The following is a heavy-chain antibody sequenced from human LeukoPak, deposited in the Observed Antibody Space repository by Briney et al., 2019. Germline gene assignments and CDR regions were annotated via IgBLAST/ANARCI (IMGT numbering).Heavy chain of an antibody. J-gene: IGHJ4*02. V-gene: IGHV3-7*03. Sequence: GGSLRLSCVGSGFTFSGQYMSWVRQAPGNGLEWVANIRPDSSAKMYVDSVKGRFTISRDNAKNSLYLQVNSLRAEDTALYYCARDGYSSGWAHAFDYWGQGTLVTVSS. CDR2: IRPDSSAK. D-gene: IGHD6-19*01. CDR1: GFTFSGQY. CDR3: ARDGYSSGWAHAFDY.